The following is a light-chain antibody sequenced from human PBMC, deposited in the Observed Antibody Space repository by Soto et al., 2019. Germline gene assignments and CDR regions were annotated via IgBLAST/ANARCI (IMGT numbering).Light chain of an antibody. V-gene: IGLV2-14*01. J-gene: IGLJ1*01. CDR3: SSYTSSSPYV. CDR2: EVS. Sequence: QSVLTQPASASGSPAQSITISCTGTSSDVGGYNYVSWYQQHPGKAPKLMIYEVSNRPSGVSNRFSGSKSGNTASLTISGLQAEDEADYYCSSYTSSSPYVFGTGTKVTVL. CDR1: SSDVGGYNY.